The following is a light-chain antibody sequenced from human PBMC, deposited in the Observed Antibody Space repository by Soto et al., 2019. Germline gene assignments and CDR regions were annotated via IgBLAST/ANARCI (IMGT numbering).Light chain of an antibody. CDR3: QQYGSSPTWT. Sequence: VLTHCPGTLSLSKGERAILSCGASQSVSSNYLAWYQQKPGQAPRLLIYGASTRATGIPDRFSGSGSGTDFTLTISRLEPEDSAVYYCQQYGSSPTWTFGQGTKVDI. J-gene: IGKJ1*01. CDR2: GAS. V-gene: IGKV3-20*01. CDR1: QSVSSNY.